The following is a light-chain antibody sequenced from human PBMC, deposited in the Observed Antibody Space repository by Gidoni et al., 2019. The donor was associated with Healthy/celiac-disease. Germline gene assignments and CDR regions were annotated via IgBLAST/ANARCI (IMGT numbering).Light chain of an antibody. Sequence: QSALTQPASVSGSPGQSITISCTGTSSDFGGYNSVSWYQQHPGKAPKLMIYEVSNRPSGVPDRFSGSKSGNTASLTISGLQAEDEADYYCSSYTSSSTLVFGGGTKLTVL. CDR2: EVS. CDR3: SSYTSSSTLV. V-gene: IGLV2-14*01. CDR1: SSDFGGYNS. J-gene: IGLJ2*01.